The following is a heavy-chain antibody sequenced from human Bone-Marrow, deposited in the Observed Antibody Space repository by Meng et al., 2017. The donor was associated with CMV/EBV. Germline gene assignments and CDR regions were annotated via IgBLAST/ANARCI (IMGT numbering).Heavy chain of an antibody. Sequence: GESLKISCAASGFTFSSYSMNWVRQAPGKGLEWVSSISSSSSYIYYADSVKGRFTISRDNAKNSLYLQMNSLRAEDTAVYYCAREGYCSSTSCYKYYYYYGMDVWGQGTTVTVPS. J-gene: IGHJ6*02. D-gene: IGHD2-2*02. CDR1: GFTFSSYS. CDR3: AREGYCSSTSCYKYYYYYGMDV. CDR2: ISSSSSYI. V-gene: IGHV3-21*01.